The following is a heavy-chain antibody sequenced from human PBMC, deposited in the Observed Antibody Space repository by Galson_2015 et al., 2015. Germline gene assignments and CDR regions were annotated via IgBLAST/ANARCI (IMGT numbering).Heavy chain of an antibody. Sequence: SLRLSCAASGFTFSSYAMHWVRQAPGKGLEWVAVISYDGSNKYYADSVKGRFTISRDNSKNTLYLQMNSLGAEDTAVYYCARASEAGAFDIWGQGTMVTVSS. V-gene: IGHV3-30-3*01. CDR3: ARASEAGAFDI. CDR1: GFTFSSYA. D-gene: IGHD6-6*01. J-gene: IGHJ3*02. CDR2: ISYDGSNK.